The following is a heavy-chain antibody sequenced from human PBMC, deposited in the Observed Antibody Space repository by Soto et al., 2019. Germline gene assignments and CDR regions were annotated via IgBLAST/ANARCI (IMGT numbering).Heavy chain of an antibody. J-gene: IGHJ4*02. CDR1: GVTFTTYA. CDR3: AKHREDFGSGSDTFYFDY. V-gene: IGHV3-23*01. Sequence: GGSLRLSCIASGVTFTTYAMSWVRQAPGKGLEWVSGLTGSGGTTFYADSVKGRFTISRDNSNSTLYLEMNSLRAEDTAVYYCAKHREDFGSGSDTFYFDYWGPGTLVTVSS. D-gene: IGHD3-10*01. CDR2: LTGSGGTT.